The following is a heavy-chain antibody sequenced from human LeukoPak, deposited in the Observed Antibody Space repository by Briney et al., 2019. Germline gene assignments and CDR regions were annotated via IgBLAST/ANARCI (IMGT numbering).Heavy chain of an antibody. CDR3: AKDFDFWSGNHAFDI. Sequence: GGSLRLSSAASGFTFSSYAMSWVRQAPGKGLEWVSAISGSGGSTYYADSVKGRFTISRDNSKNTLYLQMNSLRAEDTAVYYCAKDFDFWSGNHAFDIWGQGTMVTVSS. J-gene: IGHJ3*02. D-gene: IGHD3-3*01. CDR2: ISGSGGST. CDR1: GFTFSSYA. V-gene: IGHV3-23*01.